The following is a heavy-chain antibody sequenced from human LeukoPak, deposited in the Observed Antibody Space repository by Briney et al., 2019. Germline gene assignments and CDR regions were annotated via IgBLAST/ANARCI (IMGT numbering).Heavy chain of an antibody. CDR1: GFNVTTNY. CDR2: IYSGGTT. V-gene: IGHV3-53*01. J-gene: IGHJ4*02. D-gene: IGHD5-24*01. Sequence: GGSLRLSCAASGFNVTTNYMSWVRQAPGKGLEWVSVIYSGGTTYYADSVKGRFTISRDISKNTLSLQMNILRAEDTAVYYCARGRRDGYNLGYWGQGTLVAVSS. CDR3: ARGRRDGYNLGY.